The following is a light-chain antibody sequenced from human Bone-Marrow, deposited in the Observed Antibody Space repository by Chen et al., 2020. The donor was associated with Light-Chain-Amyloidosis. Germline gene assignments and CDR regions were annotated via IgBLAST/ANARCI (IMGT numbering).Light chain of an antibody. CDR3: SSYTSSTTHVV. CDR2: DVS. Sequence: QSALTQPASVSGSPGPSITIPCTGTSSDIGGYNYVSWYQQHPDKAPKLMIYDVSNRPSGVSDRFSGSKSGYTASLTISGLQAEDEADYYCSSYTSSTTHVVFGGGTKLTVL. CDR1: SSDIGGYNY. J-gene: IGLJ2*01. V-gene: IGLV2-14*03.